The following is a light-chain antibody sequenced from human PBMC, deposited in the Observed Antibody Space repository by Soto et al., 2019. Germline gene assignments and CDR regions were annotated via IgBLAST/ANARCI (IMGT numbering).Light chain of an antibody. J-gene: IGLJ2*01. CDR1: SGHSSYA. CDR2: LNSDGSH. V-gene: IGLV4-69*01. CDR3: QTWGTGILVT. Sequence: QSVLTQSPSASASLGASVKLTCTLTSGHSSYAIAWHQQQPEKGPRFSMKLNSDGSHSKGDGIPDRFSGSSSGAERFLTISNLQSEDEADYYCQTWGTGILVTFGGGTKLTVL.